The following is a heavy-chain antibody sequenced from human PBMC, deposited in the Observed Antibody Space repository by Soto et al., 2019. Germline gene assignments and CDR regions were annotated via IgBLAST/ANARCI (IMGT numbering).Heavy chain of an antibody. J-gene: IGHJ4*02. Sequence: QVQLVESGGGVVQPGTSLRLSCAASGFTFSSYGMQWVRQAPGKGLEWVALIWHDGSKKYYADSVKGRFTISRDNSKNTMYLQMSSLKGDDTAVHSPARDAPTTEPFSTLDYWGQGTLVTVPS. V-gene: IGHV3-33*01. D-gene: IGHD1-1*01. CDR3: ARDAPTTEPFSTLDY. CDR2: IWHDGSKK. CDR1: GFTFSSYG.